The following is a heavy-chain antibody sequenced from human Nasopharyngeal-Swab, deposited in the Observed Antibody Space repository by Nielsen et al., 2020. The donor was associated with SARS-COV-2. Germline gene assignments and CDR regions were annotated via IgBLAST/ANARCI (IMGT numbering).Heavy chain of an antibody. Sequence: ETLSLTCTVSGGSISSSTYYWAWIRQPPGKGLEWIGSIYYGGSTYYNPSLKSRVTISVDTSKNQFSLKLSSVTAADTAGYYCATLSSSWYEYYFDYWGQGTLVTVSS. D-gene: IGHD6-13*01. V-gene: IGHV4-39*01. CDR2: IYYGGST. CDR3: ATLSSSWYEYYFDY. J-gene: IGHJ4*02. CDR1: GGSISSSTYY.